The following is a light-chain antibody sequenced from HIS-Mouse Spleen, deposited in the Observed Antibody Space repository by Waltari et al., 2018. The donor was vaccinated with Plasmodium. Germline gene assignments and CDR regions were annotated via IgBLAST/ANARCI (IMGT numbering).Light chain of an antibody. J-gene: IGLJ2*01. CDR2: DDG. Sequence: SYVLTQPPSVSVAPGQTARITCGGNNIGSKSVHWYQQKPGQAPVLVVYDDGARPYGSPERFSGSNSGNTATLTISRVEAGDEADYYCQVWDSSSDHPVFGGGTKLTVL. CDR1: NIGSKS. V-gene: IGLV3-21*02. CDR3: QVWDSSSDHPV.